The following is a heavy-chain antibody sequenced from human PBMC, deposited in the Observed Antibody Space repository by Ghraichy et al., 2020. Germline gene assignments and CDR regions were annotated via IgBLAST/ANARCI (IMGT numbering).Heavy chain of an antibody. J-gene: IGHJ6*02. CDR1: GFTFSSYS. Sequence: GESLNISCAASGFTFSSYSMNWVRQAPGKGLEWVSYISSSSSTIYYADSVKGRFTISRDNAKNSLYLQMNSLRDEDTAVYYCYYYGMDVWGQGTTVTVSS. CDR2: ISSSSSTI. CDR3: YYYGMDV. V-gene: IGHV3-48*02.